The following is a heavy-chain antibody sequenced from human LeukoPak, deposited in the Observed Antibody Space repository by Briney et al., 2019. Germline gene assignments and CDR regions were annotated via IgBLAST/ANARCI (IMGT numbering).Heavy chain of an antibody. CDR1: GYTFTGYY. V-gene: IGHV1-2*02. Sequence: ASVKVSCKASGYTFTGYYMHWVRQAPPQGLEWMGWINPNSGGTNYAQKFQGRVTMTRDTSISTAYMELSRLRSVDTAVYYCARDSHYDSSGPGGDDAFDIWGQGTMVTVSS. J-gene: IGHJ3*02. CDR3: ARDSHYDSSGPGGDDAFDI. D-gene: IGHD3-22*01. CDR2: INPNSGGT.